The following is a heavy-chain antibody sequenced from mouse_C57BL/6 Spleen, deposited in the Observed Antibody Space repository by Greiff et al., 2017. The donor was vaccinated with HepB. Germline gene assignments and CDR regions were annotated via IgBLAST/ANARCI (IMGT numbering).Heavy chain of an antibody. CDR2: ISSGSSTI. Sequence: EVQVVESGGGLVKPGGSLKLSCAASGFTFSDYGMHWVRQAPEKGLEWVAYISSGSSTIYYADTVKGRFTISRDNAKNTLFLQMTSLRSEDTAMYYCARRSYDYFDYWGQGTTLTVSS. D-gene: IGHD1-1*01. J-gene: IGHJ2*01. V-gene: IGHV5-17*01. CDR1: GFTFSDYG. CDR3: ARRSYDYFDY.